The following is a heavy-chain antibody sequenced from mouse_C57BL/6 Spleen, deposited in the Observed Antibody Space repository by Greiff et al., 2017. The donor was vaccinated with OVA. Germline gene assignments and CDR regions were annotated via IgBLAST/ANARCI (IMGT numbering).Heavy chain of an antibody. CDR2: IYPGSGST. CDR1: GYTFTSYW. D-gene: IGHD1-1*01. Sequence: VQLQQSGAELVKPGASVKMSCKASGYTFTSYWITWVKQRPGQGLEWIGDIYPGSGSTNYNEKFKSKATLTVDTSSSTAYMQLSSLTSEDSAVYYCAYYYGSSTYAMDYWGQGTSVTVSS. V-gene: IGHV1-55*01. CDR3: AYYYGSSTYAMDY. J-gene: IGHJ4*01.